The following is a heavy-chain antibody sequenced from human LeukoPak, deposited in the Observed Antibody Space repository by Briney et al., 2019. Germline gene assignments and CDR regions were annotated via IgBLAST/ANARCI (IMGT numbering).Heavy chain of an antibody. D-gene: IGHD3-22*01. J-gene: IGHJ4*02. V-gene: IGHV3-21*01. CDR1: GFTFSSYS. CDR3: ASADYYDSSGPQYYFDY. Sequence: GGSLRLSCAASGFTFSSYSMTWVRQAPGKGLEWVSSISSSSSYIYYADSVKGRFTISRDNAKNSLYLQMNSLRAEDTAVYYCASADYYDSSGPQYYFDYWGQGTLVTVSS. CDR2: ISSSSSYI.